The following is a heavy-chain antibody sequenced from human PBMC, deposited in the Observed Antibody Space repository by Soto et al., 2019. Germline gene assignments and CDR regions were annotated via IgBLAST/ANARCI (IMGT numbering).Heavy chain of an antibody. Sequence: SGPTLVNPTQTLTLTCTFSGFSLSTSGVAVGWILQAPRKAPEWLAFIFWGDDKRYSPSLENRLTITKDTSKNQVVLTMTNMDPVDTATYYCARIFDFLSGYYFSYWGRGTLVTVSS. D-gene: IGHD3-3*01. J-gene: IGHJ4*02. CDR2: IFWGDDK. V-gene: IGHV2-5*02. CDR1: GFSLSTSGVA. CDR3: ARIFDFLSGYYFSY.